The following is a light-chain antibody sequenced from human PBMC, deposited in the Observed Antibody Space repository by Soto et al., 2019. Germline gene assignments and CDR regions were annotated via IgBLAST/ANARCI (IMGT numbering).Light chain of an antibody. CDR2: DAS. CDR3: QQYNSYAWT. V-gene: IGKV1-5*01. CDR1: QSISSW. Sequence: DLQMTQSPSTLSASVGDRVTITCRASQSISSWLAWYQQKPGKAPKLLICDASSLESGVPSRFSGSGSGTEFTLTISSLQPDDFATYYCQQYNSYAWTFGQGTKVEIK. J-gene: IGKJ1*01.